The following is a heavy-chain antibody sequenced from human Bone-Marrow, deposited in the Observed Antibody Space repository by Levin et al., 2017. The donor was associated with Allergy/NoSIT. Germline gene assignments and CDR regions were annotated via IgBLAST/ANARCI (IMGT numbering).Heavy chain of an antibody. CDR1: GFTFNNYW. V-gene: IGHV3-7*01. J-gene: IGHJ4*02. Sequence: PGESLKISCAAFGFTFNNYWMRWVRQTPGKGLESVANIKNDGSETYYVDSVKGRFTISRDNAKNSLHLQMNSLRAEDTAVYYCATAVRGIPFDYWGQGTLVTVSS. D-gene: IGHD2-21*01. CDR3: ATAVRGIPFDY. CDR2: IKNDGSET.